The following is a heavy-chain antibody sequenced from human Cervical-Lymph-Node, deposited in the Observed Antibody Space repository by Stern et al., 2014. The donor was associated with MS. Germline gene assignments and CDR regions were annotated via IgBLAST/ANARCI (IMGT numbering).Heavy chain of an antibody. Sequence: EVQLVESGGGLVKPGGSLRLSCAASGFSLSDYGMNWVRQAPGKGLEWVSSISSTSSYIYYEDSVRGRVTISRDNAKNSVYLQMSSLRAEDTAMYYCARGGDCYDDSAHWGQGTPVTVSS. D-gene: IGHD3-22*01. CDR1: GFSLSDYG. J-gene: IGHJ4*02. CDR2: ISSTSSYI. V-gene: IGHV3-21*01. CDR3: ARGGDCYDDSAH.